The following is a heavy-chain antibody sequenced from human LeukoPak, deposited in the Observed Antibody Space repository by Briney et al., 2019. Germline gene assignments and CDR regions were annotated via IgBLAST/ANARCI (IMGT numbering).Heavy chain of an antibody. CDR1: GFTFSSYA. V-gene: IGHV4-34*01. Sequence: PGGSLRLSCAASGFTFSSYAMSWVRQAPGKGLEWIGEINHSGSTNYNPSLKSRVTISVDTSKNQFSLKLSSVTAADTAVYYCARGLLSDCSSTSCYEVRFDPWGQGTLVTVSS. CDR3: ARGLLSDCSSTSCYEVRFDP. CDR2: INHSGST. J-gene: IGHJ5*02. D-gene: IGHD2-2*01.